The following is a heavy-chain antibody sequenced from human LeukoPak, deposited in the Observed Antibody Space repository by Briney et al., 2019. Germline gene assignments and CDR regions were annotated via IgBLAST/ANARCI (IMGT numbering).Heavy chain of an antibody. D-gene: IGHD4-17*01. Sequence: GGSLRLSCAASGFTFSDYYMNWIRQAPGKGLEWVSYISSGSTYTNHADSVKGRFTISRDNAKNSLYLQMKSLRAEDTAVYYCTRAQGYGLHYWGQGTLVTVSS. CDR3: TRAQGYGLHY. J-gene: IGHJ4*02. CDR1: GFTFSDYY. V-gene: IGHV3-11*05. CDR2: ISSGSTYT.